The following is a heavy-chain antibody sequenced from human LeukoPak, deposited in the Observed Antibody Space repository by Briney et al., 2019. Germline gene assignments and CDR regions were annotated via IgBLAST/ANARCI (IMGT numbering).Heavy chain of an antibody. V-gene: IGHV4-34*01. CDR1: GGSFSGYY. CDR2: INHSGST. D-gene: IGHD3-3*01. Sequence: SETLSLTCAVYGGSFSGYYWGWIRQPPGKGLEWIGEINHSGSTNYNPSLKSRVTISVDTSKNQFSLKLSSVTAADTAVYYCARGKSYYDFWSGYSHFDYWGQGTLVTVSS. J-gene: IGHJ4*02. CDR3: ARGKSYYDFWSGYSHFDY.